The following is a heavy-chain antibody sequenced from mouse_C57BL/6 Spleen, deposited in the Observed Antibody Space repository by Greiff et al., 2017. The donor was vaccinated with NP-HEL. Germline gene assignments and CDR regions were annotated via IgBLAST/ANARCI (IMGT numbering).Heavy chain of an antibody. CDR3: ARGAVVADY. CDR2: IWSGGST. CDR1: GFSLTSYG. Sequence: VQLQQSGPGLVQPSQSLSITCTVSGFSLTSYGVHWVRQSPGKGLEWLGVIWSGGSTDCNAAFISRLSISKDNSKSQVFFKMNSLQADDTAIYYCARGAVVADYWGQGTTLTVSS. D-gene: IGHD1-1*01. V-gene: IGHV2-2*01. J-gene: IGHJ2*01.